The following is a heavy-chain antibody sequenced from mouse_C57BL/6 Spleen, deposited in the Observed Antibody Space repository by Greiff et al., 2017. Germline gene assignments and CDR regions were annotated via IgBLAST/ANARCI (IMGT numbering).Heavy chain of an antibody. Sequence: VMLVESGPELVKPGASVKISCKASGYAFSSSWMNWVKQRPGKGLEWIGRIYPGDGDTNYNGKFKGKATLTADKSSSTAYMQLSSLTSEDSAVYFCARDSNYWSFDVWGTGTTVTVSS. CDR3: ARDSNYWSFDV. D-gene: IGHD2-5*01. CDR2: IYPGDGDT. J-gene: IGHJ1*03. V-gene: IGHV1-82*01. CDR1: GYAFSSSW.